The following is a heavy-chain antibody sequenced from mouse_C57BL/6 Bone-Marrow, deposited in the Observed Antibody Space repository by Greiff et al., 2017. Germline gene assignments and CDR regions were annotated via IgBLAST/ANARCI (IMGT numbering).Heavy chain of an antibody. CDR1: GYSITSGYY. Sequence: EVQLVESGPGLVKPSQSLSLTCSVTGYSITSGYYWNWIRQFPGNKLEWMGYISYDGSNNYNPSLKNRISITRDPSKNQFFLKLNSVTTEDTATYYCARGGVYYYGSSWYFDVWGTGTTVTVSS. V-gene: IGHV3-6*01. D-gene: IGHD1-1*01. J-gene: IGHJ1*03. CDR2: ISYDGSN. CDR3: ARGGVYYYGSSWYFDV.